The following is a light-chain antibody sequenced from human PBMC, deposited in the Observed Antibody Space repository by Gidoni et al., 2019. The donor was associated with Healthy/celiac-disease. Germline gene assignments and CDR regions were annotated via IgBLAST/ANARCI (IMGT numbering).Light chain of an antibody. CDR2: GAS. CDR1: QSVSRN. CDR3: QQYNNWPY. J-gene: IGKJ5*01. Sequence: ELVMTQSPATLSVSPGERATLSCRASQSVSRNLAWYQQKPGQAPRLLIYGASTRATGIPARFSGSGSGTEFTLTISSLQSEYFAVYYCQQYNNWPYFGQGTRLEIK. V-gene: IGKV3-15*01.